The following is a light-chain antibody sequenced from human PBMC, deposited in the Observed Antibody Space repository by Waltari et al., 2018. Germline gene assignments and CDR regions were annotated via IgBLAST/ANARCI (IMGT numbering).Light chain of an antibody. J-gene: IGKJ1*01. CDR3: QKYGTLPAT. Sequence: IVLTQSPGTLSLSPGERATPSCRASQSVSKYLAWYQQKPGQAPRLLIYDASTRATGIPDRFSATGWGTDFSLSISRLEPEDFAVYYCQKYGTLPATFGQGTKVQMK. CDR1: QSVSKY. V-gene: IGKV3-20*01. CDR2: DAS.